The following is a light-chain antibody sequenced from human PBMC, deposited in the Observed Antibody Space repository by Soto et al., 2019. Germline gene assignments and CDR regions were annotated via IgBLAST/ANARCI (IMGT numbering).Light chain of an antibody. CDR2: EVS. CDR1: SSDVGGYNY. Sequence: QSALTQPPSASGSPGQSVTISCTGTSSDVGGYNYVSWYQQHPGKAPKLLIYEVSKRPSGVPDHFSGSKSGTSASLAISGLRSEDEADYYCATWDDSLKTYVFGNGTKLTVL. CDR3: ATWDDSLKTYV. V-gene: IGLV2-8*01. J-gene: IGLJ1*01.